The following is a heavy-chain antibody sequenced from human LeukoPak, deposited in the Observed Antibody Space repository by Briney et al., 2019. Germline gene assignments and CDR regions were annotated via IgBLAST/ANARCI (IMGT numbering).Heavy chain of an antibody. CDR2: INPNSGGT. CDR1: GYSFTDYY. V-gene: IGHV1-2*02. D-gene: IGHD2-21*01. J-gene: IGHJ4*02. Sequence: VASVKVSCKTSGYSFTDYYMHWVRQAPGQGLEWMGWINPNSGGTSSAQKFQGRVTMTRDTSITTVYMEVSWLTSDDTAIYYCARADRLHGGPYLIGPGGQGTLVTVSS. CDR3: ARADRLHGGPYLIGP.